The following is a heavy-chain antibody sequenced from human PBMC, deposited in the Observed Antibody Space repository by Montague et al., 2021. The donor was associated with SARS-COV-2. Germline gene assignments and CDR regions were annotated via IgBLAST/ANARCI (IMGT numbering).Heavy chain of an antibody. V-gene: IGHV4-39*02. D-gene: IGHD5-24*01. CDR3: ARAGGWLQVADY. CDR1: GGSISSSGYY. J-gene: IGHJ4*02. CDR2: IYYSGIT. Sequence: SETLSLTCTVSGGSISSSGYYWGWIRQPPGKGLEWIGSIYYSGITYYNPSLKSRVNLSVDMSKNQFSLKLRSLTAADTAVYYCARAGGWLQVADYWGQGTLVTVSS.